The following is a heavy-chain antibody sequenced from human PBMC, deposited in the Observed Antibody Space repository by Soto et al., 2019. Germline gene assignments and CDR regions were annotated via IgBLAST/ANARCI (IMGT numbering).Heavy chain of an antibody. Sequence: PSETLSLTYTVSGLSSSSVNYDWSWIRQPPGKGLEWIGYIYYSGSTYYNPSLRSRVTISVDTSKNQFSLKLSSVTAADTPVYYCARYGSGECNRGSCYSPFDYWGQGTLVTVSS. CDR2: IYYSGST. CDR3: ARYGSGECNRGSCYSPFDY. CDR1: GLSSSSVNYD. V-gene: IGHV4-30-4*01. D-gene: IGHD2-15*01. J-gene: IGHJ4*02.